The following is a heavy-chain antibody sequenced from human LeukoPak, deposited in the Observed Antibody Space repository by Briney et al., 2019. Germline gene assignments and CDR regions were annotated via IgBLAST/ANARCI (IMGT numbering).Heavy chain of an antibody. D-gene: IGHD5-12*01. Sequence: PSQTLSLTCTVSGGSISSGSYYWSWIRQPAGKGLEWIGRIYTSGSTNYNPSLKSRVTISVDTSKNQFSLKLSSVTAADTAVYYCARFIVATNANFDYWGQGTLVTVSS. J-gene: IGHJ4*02. CDR1: GGSISSGSYY. V-gene: IGHV4-61*02. CDR3: ARFIVATNANFDY. CDR2: IYTSGST.